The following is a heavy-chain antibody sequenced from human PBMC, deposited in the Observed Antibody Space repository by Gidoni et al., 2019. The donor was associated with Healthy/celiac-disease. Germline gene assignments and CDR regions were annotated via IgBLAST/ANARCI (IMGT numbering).Heavy chain of an antibody. D-gene: IGHD5-18*01. J-gene: IGHJ6*02. Sequence: QITLKESGPTLVKPTQTLTLTCTFSGFSLSTSGVVVGWIRQPPGKALEWLALIYWDDDKRYSPSLKSRLTITKDTSKNQVVLTMTNMDPVDTATYYCAHIVGYSYGEPDYYYYGMDVWGQGTTVTVSS. CDR3: AHIVGYSYGEPDYYYYGMDV. CDR2: IYWDDDK. CDR1: GFSLSTSGVV. V-gene: IGHV2-5*02.